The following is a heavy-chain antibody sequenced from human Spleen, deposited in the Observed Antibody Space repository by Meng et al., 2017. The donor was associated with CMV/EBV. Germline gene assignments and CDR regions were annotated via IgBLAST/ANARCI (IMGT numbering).Heavy chain of an antibody. J-gene: IGHJ5*02. CDR1: GGTFSSYA. Sequence: SVKVSCKASGGTFSSYAISWVRQAPGQGLEWMGGIIPIFGTANYAQKFQGRVTITTDESTSTAYMELSSLRSEDTDVYYCARGADSSGYYYYFDPWGQGTLVTVSS. D-gene: IGHD3-22*01. CDR2: IIPIFGTA. V-gene: IGHV1-69*05. CDR3: ARGADSSGYYYYFDP.